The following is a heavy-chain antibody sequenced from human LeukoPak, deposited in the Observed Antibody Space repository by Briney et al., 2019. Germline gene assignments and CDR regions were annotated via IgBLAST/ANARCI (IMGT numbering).Heavy chain of an antibody. CDR2: INPNSGGT. J-gene: IGHJ5*02. V-gene: IGHV1-2*02. Sequence: ASVKVSCKASGYTFTDYYMYWVRQAPGQGLEWMGWINPNSGGTNYAQKFQGRVTMTRDTSISTAYMELSSLRSDDTAVYYCARAYIVVVPAAPPDNWFDPWGQGTLVTVSS. CDR1: GYTFTDYY. D-gene: IGHD2-2*01. CDR3: ARAYIVVVPAAPPDNWFDP.